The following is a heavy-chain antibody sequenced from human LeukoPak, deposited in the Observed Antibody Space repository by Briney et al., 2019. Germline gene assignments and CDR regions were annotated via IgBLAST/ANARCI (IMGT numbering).Heavy chain of an antibody. CDR3: AKDRHYYGSGSYYTYFDY. D-gene: IGHD3-10*01. CDR2: ISGSGGST. CDR1: GFTFNSYA. J-gene: IGHJ4*02. V-gene: IGHV3-23*01. Sequence: GGSLRLSCAASGFTFNSYAMSWVRQAPGKGLEWVSRISGSGGSTYNADSVKGRFTISRDNSKNTLYLQMNSLRAEDTAVYYCAKDRHYYGSGSYYTYFDYWGQGTLVTVSS.